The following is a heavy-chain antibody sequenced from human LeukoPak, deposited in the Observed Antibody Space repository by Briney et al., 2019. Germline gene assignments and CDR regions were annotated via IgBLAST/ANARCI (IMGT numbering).Heavy chain of an antibody. D-gene: IGHD3-10*02. J-gene: IGHJ4*02. Sequence: GGSLRLSCAASEFSVGSNYMTWVRQAPGKGLEWVSFISSSSSYIYYADSLKGRFTISRDNAKNSLYLQMNSLGAEDTAVYYCARGTMFPYYFDYWGQGTLVTVSS. CDR1: EFSVGSNY. CDR3: ARGTMFPYYFDY. V-gene: IGHV3-21*01. CDR2: ISSSSSYI.